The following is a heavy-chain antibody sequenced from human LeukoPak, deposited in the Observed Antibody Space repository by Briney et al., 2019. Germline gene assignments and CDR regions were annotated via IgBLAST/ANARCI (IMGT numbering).Heavy chain of an antibody. Sequence: GGSLRLSCAASGFTFRNYWMSWARQAPGTGLEWVDNIKQDGSDRNYVTSVRGRFTISRDNAESSLFLQMNSLRAEDTAVYYCVRNLAVAGTCFDSWGQGTLVTVSS. D-gene: IGHD6-19*01. CDR1: GFTFRNYW. CDR3: VRNLAVAGTCFDS. V-gene: IGHV3-7*03. CDR2: IKQDGSDR. J-gene: IGHJ4*02.